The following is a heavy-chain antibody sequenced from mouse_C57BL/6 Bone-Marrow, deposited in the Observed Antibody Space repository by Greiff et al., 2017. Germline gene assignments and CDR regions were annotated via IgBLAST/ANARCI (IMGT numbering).Heavy chain of an antibody. V-gene: IGHV5-4*01. CDR3: ARVRLYYYAMDY. CDR1: GFTFSSYA. J-gene: IGHJ4*01. Sequence: EVQRVESGGGLVKPGGSLKLSCAASGFTFSSYAMSWVRQTPEKRLEWVATISDGGSYTDYPDNVKGRFTISRDNAKNNLYLQMSHLKSEDTAMYYCARVRLYYYAMDYWGQGTSVTVSS. CDR2: ISDGGSYT.